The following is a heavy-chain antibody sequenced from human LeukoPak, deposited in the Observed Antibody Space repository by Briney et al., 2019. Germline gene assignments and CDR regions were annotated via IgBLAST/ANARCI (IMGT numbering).Heavy chain of an antibody. V-gene: IGHV4-39*01. Sequence: SETLSLTCTVSGGSISSSSYYWGWIRQPPGKGLEWIGSISYSGSTYYNPSLKSRVTISVDTSKNQFSLKLRSVTAADTAVYYCARQTGSGLFILPGGQGTLVTVSS. CDR3: ARQTGSGLFILP. CDR1: GGSISSSSYY. CDR2: ISYSGST. J-gene: IGHJ4*02. D-gene: IGHD3/OR15-3a*01.